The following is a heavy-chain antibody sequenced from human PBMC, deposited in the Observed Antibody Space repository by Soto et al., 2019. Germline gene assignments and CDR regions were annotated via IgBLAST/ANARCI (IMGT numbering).Heavy chain of an antibody. D-gene: IGHD3-10*01. V-gene: IGHV3-33*01. CDR1: GFTFSSYG. CDR2: IWYDGSNK. Sequence: GGSLRLSCAASGFTFSSYGMHWVRQAPGKGLEWVAVIWYDGSNKYYADSVKGRFTISRDNSKNTLYLQMNSLRAEDTAVYYCARGLYGPTFYYYYGMDVWGQGTTVTVYS. CDR3: ARGLYGPTFYYYYGMDV. J-gene: IGHJ6*02.